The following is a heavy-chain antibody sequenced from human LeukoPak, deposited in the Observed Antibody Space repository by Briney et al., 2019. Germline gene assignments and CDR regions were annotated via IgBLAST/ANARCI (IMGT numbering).Heavy chain of an antibody. CDR2: IYYSGST. CDR3: AGYCGGDCYSRRAFDY. CDR1: GGSISSGGYY. Sequence: PSETLSLTCTVPGGSISSGGYYWSWIRQHPGKGLEWIGYIYYSGSTYYNPSLKSRVTISVDTSKNQFSLKLSSVTAADTAVYYCAGYCGGDCYSRRAFDYWGQGTLVTVSS. J-gene: IGHJ4*02. V-gene: IGHV4-31*03. D-gene: IGHD2-21*02.